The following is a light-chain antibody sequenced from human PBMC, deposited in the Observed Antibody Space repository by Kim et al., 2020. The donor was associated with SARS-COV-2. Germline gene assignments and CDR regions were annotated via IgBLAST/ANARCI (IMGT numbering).Light chain of an antibody. CDR1: QDITNY. CDR3: EQHHDYPYT. J-gene: IGKJ2*01. CDR2: TTS. V-gene: IGKV1-17*03. Sequence: DIQMTQSPSAMSASVGDRVTITCRASQDITNYLAWFQQKPGKVPKRLMYTTSTLHNGVPSRFSGSRSGTEFTLTISSLQPEDFATYYCEQHHDYPYTFGQGTKLEI.